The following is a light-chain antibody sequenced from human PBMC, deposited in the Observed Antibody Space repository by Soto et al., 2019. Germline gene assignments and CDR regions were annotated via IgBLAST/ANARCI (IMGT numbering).Light chain of an antibody. CDR3: MQALQTPLT. Sequence: DIVMTQSPLSLPVTPGEPASISCRSSQSLLHSNGYNYLDWYLQKPGQSPQLLIYLGSTRASVVPDRFSGSGSGTDFTLQISRVEAEDVGVYYCMQALQTPLTFGGGTK. J-gene: IGKJ4*01. V-gene: IGKV2-28*01. CDR1: QSLLHSNGYNY. CDR2: LGS.